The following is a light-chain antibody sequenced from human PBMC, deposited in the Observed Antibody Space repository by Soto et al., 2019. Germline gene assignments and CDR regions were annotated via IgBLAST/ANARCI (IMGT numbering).Light chain of an antibody. V-gene: IGKV1-5*03. Sequence: DIQMTQAHSILSASVGDRVAITCRASQSISAWVAWYQQKPGKAPKLLIYQASLLESGVPSRFSGSGSGKEFTLTISSLQPDDLATYYCPQYNSSPWTFGQGTKVEIX. J-gene: IGKJ1*01. CDR2: QAS. CDR3: PQYNSSPWT. CDR1: QSISAW.